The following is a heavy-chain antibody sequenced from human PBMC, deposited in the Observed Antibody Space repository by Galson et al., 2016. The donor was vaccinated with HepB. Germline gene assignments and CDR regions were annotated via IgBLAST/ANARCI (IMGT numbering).Heavy chain of an antibody. V-gene: IGHV3-53*05. CDR2: IYSGGST. CDR1: GFSVSSHY. J-gene: IGHJ4*02. CDR3: ARDIGRGFYFDY. Sequence: SLRLSCAASGFSVSSHYMNWVRQAPGKGLEWVSVIYSGGSTYSADTVKGRFTISRDISKNTLYLRMNSLRAEDTAVYYCARDIGRGFYFDYWGQGTLVTVSS.